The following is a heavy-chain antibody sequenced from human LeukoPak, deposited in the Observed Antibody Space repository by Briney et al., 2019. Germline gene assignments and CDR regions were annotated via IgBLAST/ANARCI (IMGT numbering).Heavy chain of an antibody. CDR1: GGSISSSSYY. CDR2: IYYSGST. Sequence: SETLSLTCTVSGGSISSSSYYWGWIRQPPGKGLEWIGSIYYSGSTYYNPSLKSRVTISVDTSKNQFSLKLSSVTAADTAVYYCARDRGYSGYNDYWGQGTLVTVSS. D-gene: IGHD5-12*01. J-gene: IGHJ4*02. CDR3: ARDRGYSGYNDY. V-gene: IGHV4-39*07.